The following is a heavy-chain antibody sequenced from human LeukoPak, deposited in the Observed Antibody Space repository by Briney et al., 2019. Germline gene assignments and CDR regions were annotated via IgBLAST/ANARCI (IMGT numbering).Heavy chain of an antibody. J-gene: IGHJ3*02. V-gene: IGHV3-73*01. CDR3: TRREDYDFWTGSDAFDI. D-gene: IGHD3/OR15-3a*01. CDR1: GFTFSGSA. Sequence: GGSLRLSCAASGFTFSGSAMHWVRQASGKGLEWVGRIRSKANSYATAYAASVKGRFTISRDDSKNTAYLQMNSLKTEDTAVYYCTRREDYDFWTGSDAFDIWGQGTMVTVSS. CDR2: IRSKANSYAT.